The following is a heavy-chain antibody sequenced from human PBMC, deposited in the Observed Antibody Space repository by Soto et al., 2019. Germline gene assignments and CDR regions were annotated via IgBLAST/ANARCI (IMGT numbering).Heavy chain of an antibody. D-gene: IGHD3-3*01. CDR3: ATTDITIFGVVIKPHYYYDYGMDV. J-gene: IGHJ6*02. CDR1: GDTLTELS. CDR2: FDPEYGET. V-gene: IGHV1-24*01. Sequence: ASVKVSCKVSGDTLTELSMHWVRQAPGKGLEWMGGFDPEYGETIYAQKFQGRVTMTEDTSTDTAYMELSSLRSEDTAVYYCATTDITIFGVVIKPHYYYDYGMDVWGQGNXVTVSS.